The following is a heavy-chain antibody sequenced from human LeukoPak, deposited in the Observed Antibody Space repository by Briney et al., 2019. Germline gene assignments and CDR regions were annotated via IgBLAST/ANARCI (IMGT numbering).Heavy chain of an antibody. Sequence: SETLSLTCAVYGGSLSGYYWSWIRQPPGKGLEWIGEINHSGSTNYNPSLKSRVTISVDTSKNQFSLKLSSVTAADTAVYYCARGEVTTAYYYDSSGYYSDDYWGQGTLVTVSS. D-gene: IGHD3-22*01. V-gene: IGHV4-34*01. CDR3: ARGEVTTAYYYDSSGYYSDDY. CDR2: INHSGST. CDR1: GGSLSGYY. J-gene: IGHJ4*02.